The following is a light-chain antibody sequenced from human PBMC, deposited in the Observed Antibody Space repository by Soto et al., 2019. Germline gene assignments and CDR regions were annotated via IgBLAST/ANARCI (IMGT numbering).Light chain of an antibody. V-gene: IGKV3-20*01. Sequence: EFVLTQSPGTLSFSPGERAALSFRASQSISRYLAWYQQKPGQGPRLLIYGASSRATGTPDRFSGSGSGTDFTLTINRLEPEDFALYYCQQYGSSPPTFGQGTKVDIK. CDR1: QSISRY. CDR2: GAS. J-gene: IGKJ1*01. CDR3: QQYGSSPPT.